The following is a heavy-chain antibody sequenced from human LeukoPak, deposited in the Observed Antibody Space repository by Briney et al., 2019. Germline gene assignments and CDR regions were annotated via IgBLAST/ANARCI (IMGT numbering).Heavy chain of an antibody. V-gene: IGHV3-66*02. J-gene: IGHJ4*02. D-gene: IGHD6-6*01. CDR2: IYSGGST. CDR3: ARGHYSSSSYYFDY. CDR1: GFTVSSNY. Sequence: GGSLRLSCAASGFTVSSNYMSWVRQAPGKGLGWVSVIYSGGSTYYADSVKGRFTISRDNSKNTLYLQMNSLRAEDTAVYYCARGHYSSSSYYFDYWGQGTLVTVSS.